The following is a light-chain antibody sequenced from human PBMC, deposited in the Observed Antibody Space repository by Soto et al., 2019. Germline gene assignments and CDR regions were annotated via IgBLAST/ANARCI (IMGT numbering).Light chain of an antibody. CDR2: LVS. CDR1: QSVLSNY. V-gene: IGKV3-20*01. CDR3: QQYGSSPWT. J-gene: IGKJ1*01. Sequence: EIVLTQSPGTLSLSPGERATLSCRASQSVLSNYLAWYQQKPGQAPRLLIYLVSSRAAGIPARFSGSGSGTDFTLTISRLEPEDLAVYYCQQYGSSPWTFGQGTKVDI.